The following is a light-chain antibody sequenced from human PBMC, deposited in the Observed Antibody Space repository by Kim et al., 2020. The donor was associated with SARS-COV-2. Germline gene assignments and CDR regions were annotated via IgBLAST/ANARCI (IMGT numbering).Light chain of an antibody. CDR1: KLGEKY. CDR2: EDT. Sequence: VLTGQTASISCSGNKLGEKYVCWYQQRPGQSPVLVLYEDTKRPSGIPERFSGSNSGNKATLTIRGTQAIDEADYYCQVWDITTAVFGGGTQLTVL. J-gene: IGLJ2*01. V-gene: IGLV3-1*01. CDR3: QVWDITTAV.